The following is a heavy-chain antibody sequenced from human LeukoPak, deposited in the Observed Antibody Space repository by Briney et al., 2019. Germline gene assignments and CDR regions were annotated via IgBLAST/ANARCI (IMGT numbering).Heavy chain of an antibody. J-gene: IGHJ4*02. D-gene: IGHD6-13*01. CDR2: ISYDGSNE. CDR3: ARGASKRHRSPTIAAAGSSSGSDY. CDR1: GFTFSSYA. V-gene: IGHV3-30-3*01. Sequence: GSLRLSCAASGFTFSSYAMHWVRQAPGKGLEWVAVISYDGSNEYYADSVKGRFTISRDNSKNTLYLQMNSLRAEDTAVYYCARGASKRHRSPTIAAAGSSSGSDYWGQGTLVTVSS.